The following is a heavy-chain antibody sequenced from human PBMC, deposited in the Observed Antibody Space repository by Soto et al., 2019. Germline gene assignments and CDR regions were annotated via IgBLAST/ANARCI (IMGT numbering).Heavy chain of an antibody. V-gene: IGHV4-30-4*01. CDR2: IYYSGNT. CDR3: ATRPPQIVVTLLPFPS. D-gene: IGHD2-2*01. Sequence: SETLSLTCTVSGGSISSGDYYWSWIRQPPGKGLEWIGYIYYSGNTRYNPSLKSRVTISVDKPNNQFSLKLTSMTGADTAVYYCATRPPQIVVTLLPFPSWGQGTPVTVSS. J-gene: IGHJ5*02. CDR1: GGSISSGDYY.